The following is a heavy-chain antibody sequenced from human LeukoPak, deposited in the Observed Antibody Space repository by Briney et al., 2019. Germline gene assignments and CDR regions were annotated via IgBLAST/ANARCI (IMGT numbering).Heavy chain of an antibody. CDR3: ARDRRAVVVPAARNGMDV. CDR1: GFTFSSYW. CDR2: IKQDGSEK. J-gene: IGHJ6*02. Sequence: GGSLRLSCAASGFTFSSYWMSWVRQAPGKGLEWVANIKQDGSEKYYVDSVKVRFTISRDNAKNSLYLQMNSLRAEDTAVYYCARDRRAVVVPAARNGMDVWGQGTTVTVSS. V-gene: IGHV3-7*04. D-gene: IGHD2-2*01.